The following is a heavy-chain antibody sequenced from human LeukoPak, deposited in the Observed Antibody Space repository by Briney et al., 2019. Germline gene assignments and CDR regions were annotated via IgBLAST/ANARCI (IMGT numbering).Heavy chain of an antibody. CDR2: IYYSGST. J-gene: IGHJ3*02. CDR3: ARHKGSSWYSAFDI. V-gene: IGHV4-39*01. CDR1: GGSISSSDYY. D-gene: IGHD6-13*01. Sequence: PSETLSLTCTVSGGSISSSDYYWGWIRQPPGKGLEWIGSIYYSGSTYYNPSLKSRVTISVDTSKNQFSLKLSSVTAAVTAVYYCARHKGSSWYSAFDIWGQGTMVTVSS.